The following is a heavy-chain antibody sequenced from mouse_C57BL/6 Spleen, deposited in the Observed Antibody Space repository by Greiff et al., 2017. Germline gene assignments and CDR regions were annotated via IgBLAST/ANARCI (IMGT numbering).Heavy chain of an antibody. CDR2: IDPSDSYT. J-gene: IGHJ1*03. D-gene: IGHD3-1*01. CDR1: GYTFTSYW. V-gene: IGHV1-69*01. Sequence: QVQLQQSGAELVMPGASVKLSCKASGYTFTSYWMHWVKQRPGQGLEWIGEIDPSDSYTNYNQKFKGKSTLTVDKSSSTAYMQLSRLTSEDSAVYYCARSGDVDWYFDVWGTGTTVTVSS. CDR3: ARSGDVDWYFDV.